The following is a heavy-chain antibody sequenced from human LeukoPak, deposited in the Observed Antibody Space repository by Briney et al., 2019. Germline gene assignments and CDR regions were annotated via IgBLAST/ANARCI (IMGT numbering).Heavy chain of an antibody. CDR1: GYTLTGYY. D-gene: IGHD1-26*01. CDR3: ARVSGSYYYFDY. V-gene: IGHV1-2*02. Sequence: ASVKVSCKASGYTLTGYYMHWVRQAPGQGLEWMGWINPNSGGTNYAQKFQGRVTMTRDTSISTAYMELSRLRSDDTAVYYCARVSGSYYYFDYWGQGTLVTVSS. CDR2: INPNSGGT. J-gene: IGHJ4*02.